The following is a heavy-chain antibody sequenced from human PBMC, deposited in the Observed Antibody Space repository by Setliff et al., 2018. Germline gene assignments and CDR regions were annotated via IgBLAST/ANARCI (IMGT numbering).Heavy chain of an antibody. CDR1: GGTFSNYG. CDR2: TIPLFGTT. V-gene: IGHV1-69*05. Sequence: GASVKVSCKASGGTFSNYGVSWVRQAPGQGLEWMGGTIPLFGTTDYAQKFHGRVTIITDESTSTAYMEPSSLTSDDTAVFYCAREVVVVKSAINYYYYMDVWGKGTTVTVSS. D-gene: IGHD2-2*01. J-gene: IGHJ6*03. CDR3: AREVVVVKSAINYYYYMDV.